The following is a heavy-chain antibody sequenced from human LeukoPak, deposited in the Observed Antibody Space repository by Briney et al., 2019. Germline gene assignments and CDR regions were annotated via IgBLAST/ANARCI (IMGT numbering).Heavy chain of an antibody. Sequence: GGSLRLSCAASGFTFSSYAMSWVRQAPGKGLECVSAISGSGGSTYYADSVKGRFTISRDNSKNTLYLQMNSLRAEDTAVYYCAKDLSYYDSSPRDYFEYWGQGTLVTVSS. J-gene: IGHJ4*02. D-gene: IGHD3-22*01. CDR1: GFTFSSYA. V-gene: IGHV3-23*01. CDR3: AKDLSYYDSSPRDYFEY. CDR2: ISGSGGST.